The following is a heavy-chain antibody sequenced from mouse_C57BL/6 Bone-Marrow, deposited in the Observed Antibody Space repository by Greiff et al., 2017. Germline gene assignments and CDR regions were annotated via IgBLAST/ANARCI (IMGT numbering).Heavy chain of an antibody. CDR3: ARAASIYYGYGFAY. D-gene: IGHD2-2*01. CDR1: GFTFSDYY. Sequence: EVQLVESEGGLVQPGSSMKLSCTASGFTFSDYYMAWVRQVPEKGLEWVANINYDGSSTYYLDSLKSRFIISRDNAKNILYLQMSSLKSEDTATYYCARAASIYYGYGFAYWSQGTLVTVSA. CDR2: INYDGSST. J-gene: IGHJ3*01. V-gene: IGHV5-16*01.